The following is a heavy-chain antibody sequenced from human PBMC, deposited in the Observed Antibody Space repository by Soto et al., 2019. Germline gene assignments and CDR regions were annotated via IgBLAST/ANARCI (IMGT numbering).Heavy chain of an antibody. CDR2: IKSRSSGGAI. D-gene: IGHD1-1*01. CDR3: TADTATSSWQGNDV. Sequence: EEQLVESGGGLVKPGGSLRLSCAASGFTFSNAWMNWVRQAPGKGLEWVGRIKSRSSGGAIDYAASVKGRFTISRDDSGNTLYLQMNSLQIEDTAVYYCTADTATSSWQGNDVWGQGTLVIVSS. CDR1: GFTFSNAW. J-gene: IGHJ4*02. V-gene: IGHV3-15*07.